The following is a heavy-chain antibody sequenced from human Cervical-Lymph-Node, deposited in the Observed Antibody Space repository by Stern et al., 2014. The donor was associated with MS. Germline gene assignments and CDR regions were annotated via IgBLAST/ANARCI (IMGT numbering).Heavy chain of an antibody. CDR2: IPDTGTT. D-gene: IGHD2-21*02. CDR1: GGAVSDYY. Sequence: VQLEESGPGLVKPSETLSLTCTVSGGAVSDYYWPWIRQRPGKGLEWIGYIPDTGTTNYNPSLHSRVTITLDTSQNQVSLRLRSVTAADTAVYYCARDPSTTASDWFFDLWGRGSLVTVSS. CDR3: ARDPSTTASDWFFDL. V-gene: IGHV4-59*02. J-gene: IGHJ2*01.